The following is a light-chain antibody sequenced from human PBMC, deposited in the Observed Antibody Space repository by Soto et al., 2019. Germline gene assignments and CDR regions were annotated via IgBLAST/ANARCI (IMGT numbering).Light chain of an antibody. Sequence: QSALTQPASVSGSPGQSITISCTGTSSDVGGYNYVSWYQQHPGKAPKLMIYDVSNRPSGVSNRFSGSKSGNTASLTISGLQTEYESDYYSSSYTGISTYVFGTGTMLTVL. CDR2: DVS. CDR1: SSDVGGYNY. CDR3: SSYTGISTYV. J-gene: IGLJ1*01. V-gene: IGLV2-14*03.